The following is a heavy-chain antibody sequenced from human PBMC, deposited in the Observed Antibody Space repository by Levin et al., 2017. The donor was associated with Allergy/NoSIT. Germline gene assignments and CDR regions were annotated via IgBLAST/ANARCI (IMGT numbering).Heavy chain of an antibody. CDR2: IKSKVNGGTT. Sequence: GGSLRLSCAASGFTFNNAWMNWVRQVPGMGLEWVGRIKSKVNGGTTDYAAPVKGRFSISRDDSTNTMYLQMDSLKTEDTAVYFCATDRDMSRGQAFDSWGQGTLVTVSS. V-gene: IGHV3-15*01. CDR3: ATDRDMSRGQAFDS. CDR1: GFTFNNAW. D-gene: IGHD6-19*01. J-gene: IGHJ4*02.